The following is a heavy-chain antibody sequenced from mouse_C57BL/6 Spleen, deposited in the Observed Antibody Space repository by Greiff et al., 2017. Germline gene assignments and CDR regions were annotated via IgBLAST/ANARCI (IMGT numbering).Heavy chain of an antibody. V-gene: IGHV1-69*01. CDR3: ARIYYDYEFDY. CDR2: IDPSDSYT. D-gene: IGHD2-4*01. Sequence: QFQLQQPGAELVMPGASVKLSCKASGYTFTSYWMHWVKQRPGQGLEWIGEIDPSDSYTNYNQKFKGKSTLTVDKSSSTAYMQLSSLTSEDSAVYYCARIYYDYEFDYWGQGTTLTVSS. J-gene: IGHJ2*01. CDR1: GYTFTSYW.